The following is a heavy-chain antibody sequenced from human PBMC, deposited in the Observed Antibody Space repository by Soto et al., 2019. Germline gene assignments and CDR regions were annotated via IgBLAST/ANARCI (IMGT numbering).Heavy chain of an antibody. CDR1: GGSFSGYY. CDR3: ARARLSGSYHY. V-gene: IGHV4-34*01. CDR2: IDHSGST. J-gene: IGHJ4*02. Sequence: SETLSLTCAVYGGSFSGYYWSWIRQPPGKGLEWIGEIDHSGSTNYNPSLKSRVTISVDTSKNQFSLKLSSVTAADTAVYYCARARLSGSYHYWGQGTLVTVSS. D-gene: IGHD1-26*01.